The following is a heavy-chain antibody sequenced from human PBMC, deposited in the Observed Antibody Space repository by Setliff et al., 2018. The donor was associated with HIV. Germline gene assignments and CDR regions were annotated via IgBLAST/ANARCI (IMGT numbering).Heavy chain of an antibody. Sequence: SETLSLTCTVSGGSISSTSYYWGWIRQPPGTGLEWIGSISSSGNTYYNPSLKSRVTTSVDTPKNQFSLKLNSVTAADTAVYYCARGFDHGDYEESGYVFYYMDVWGKGTTVTVSS. D-gene: IGHD4-17*01. CDR1: GGSISSTSYY. CDR3: ARGFDHGDYEESGYVFYYMDV. CDR2: ISSSGNT. V-gene: IGHV4-39*01. J-gene: IGHJ6*03.